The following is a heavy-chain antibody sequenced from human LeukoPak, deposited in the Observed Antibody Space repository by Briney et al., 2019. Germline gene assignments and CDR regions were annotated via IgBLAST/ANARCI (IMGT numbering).Heavy chain of an antibody. J-gene: IGHJ6*02. CDR2: ISSSGSTI. CDR3: TKHITTDATTPFYYGMDV. D-gene: IGHD3-22*01. Sequence: PGGSLRLSCAASGFTFSSYEMNWVRQAPGKGLEWISYISSSGSTIYYADSVKGRFTISRDNPKNSLYLQMNSLRAEDTAVYYCTKHITTDATTPFYYGMDVWGQGTTVTVSS. V-gene: IGHV3-48*03. CDR1: GFTFSSYE.